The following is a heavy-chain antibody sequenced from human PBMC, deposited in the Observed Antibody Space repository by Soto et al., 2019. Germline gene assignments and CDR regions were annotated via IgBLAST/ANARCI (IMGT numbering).Heavy chain of an antibody. J-gene: IGHJ4*02. D-gene: IGHD4-4*01. CDR1: GGSISSGGYS. CDR2: IYHSGST. Sequence: QLQLQESGSGLVKPSQTLSLTCAVSGGSISSGGYSWSWIRQPPGKGLEWIGYIYHSGSTYYNPSLKSRVTISVDRSKNQFSLKLSSVTAADTAVYYCAREGGTYSNSPYFDYWGQETLVTVSS. V-gene: IGHV4-30-2*01. CDR3: AREGGTYSNSPYFDY.